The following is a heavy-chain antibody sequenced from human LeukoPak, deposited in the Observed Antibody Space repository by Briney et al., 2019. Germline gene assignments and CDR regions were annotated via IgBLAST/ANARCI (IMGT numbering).Heavy chain of an antibody. V-gene: IGHV6-1*01. J-gene: IGHJ5*02. Sequence: SQTLSLTCAISGDSVSSNSAAWNWIRQSPSRGLEWLRKTYYRSKRYNDYAVSVKSRITINPDTSKSQFSLQLNSVTPEDTAVYYCVRDLTVTTLRWFDPWGQGTLVTVSS. CDR1: GDSVSSNSAA. CDR3: VRDLTVTTLRWFDP. D-gene: IGHD4-17*01. CDR2: TYYRSKRYN.